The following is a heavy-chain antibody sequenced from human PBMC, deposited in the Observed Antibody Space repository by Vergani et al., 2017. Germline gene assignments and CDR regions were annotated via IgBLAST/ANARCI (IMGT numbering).Heavy chain of an antibody. CDR1: GFTVSSNY. Sequence: EVQLVESGGGLVQPGGSLRLSCAASGFTVSSNYMSWVRQAPGKGLEWVSVIYSGGSTYYADSVKGRFTISRDNYKTTLYLQMNSLRAEDTAVYYCARLSMSGSYYYYYGMDVWGQGTTVTVSS. V-gene: IGHV3-66*02. J-gene: IGHJ6*02. D-gene: IGHD1-26*01. CDR2: IYSGGST. CDR3: ARLSMSGSYYYYYGMDV.